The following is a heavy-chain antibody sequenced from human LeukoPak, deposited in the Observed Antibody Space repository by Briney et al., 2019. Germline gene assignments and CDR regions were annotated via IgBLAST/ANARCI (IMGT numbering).Heavy chain of an antibody. Sequence: PGGSLRLPCAASGFTFSNAWMSWVRQAPGKGLEWVGRIKSKIDGETTDYAAPVKGRFTISRDDSKNTLYLQMNSLKTEDTAVYYCTTDLFSYDYDSSGYYGDYWGQGTLVTVSS. V-gene: IGHV3-15*01. CDR1: GFTFSNAW. CDR2: IKSKIDGETT. D-gene: IGHD3-22*01. CDR3: TTDLFSYDYDSSGYYGDY. J-gene: IGHJ4*02.